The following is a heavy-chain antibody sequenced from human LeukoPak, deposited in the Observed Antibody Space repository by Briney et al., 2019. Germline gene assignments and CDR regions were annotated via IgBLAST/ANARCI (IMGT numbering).Heavy chain of an antibody. CDR2: IIPILGIA. D-gene: IGHD5-24*01. V-gene: IGHV1-69*04. Sequence: ASVKASCKASGGTSSSYTISWVRQAPGQGLEWMGRIIPILGIANYAQKFQGRVTITADKSTSTAYMELSSLRSEDTAVYYCARDATIVEMATEYYFDYWGQGTLVTVSS. CDR1: GGTSSSYT. CDR3: ARDATIVEMATEYYFDY. J-gene: IGHJ4*02.